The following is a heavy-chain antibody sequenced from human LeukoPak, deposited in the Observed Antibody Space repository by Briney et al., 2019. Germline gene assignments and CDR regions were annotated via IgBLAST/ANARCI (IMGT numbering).Heavy chain of an antibody. Sequence: RRSLRLSCAASGFTFSSYAMHWVRQAPGKGLEWVAVISYDGSNKYYADSVKGRFTISRDNSKNTLYLQMNSLRAEDTAVYYCARELYWGQGTLVTVSS. CDR2: ISYDGSNK. CDR3: ARELY. J-gene: IGHJ4*02. V-gene: IGHV3-30-3*01. CDR1: GFTFSSYA.